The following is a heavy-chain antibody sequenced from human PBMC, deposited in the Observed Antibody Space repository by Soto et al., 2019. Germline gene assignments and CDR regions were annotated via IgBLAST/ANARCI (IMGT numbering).Heavy chain of an antibody. CDR3: ARAAVSYSSNWFGS. V-gene: IGHV4-59*12. J-gene: IGHJ4*02. CDR1: GGSITNFY. Sequence: QVQLQESGPGLVKPSETLSLNCSVSGGSITNFYWSWIRQPPGRGLEWIGYVNHIGSTKYNPSLDSRSTISVDTTKNQFTLKMTSVTTTVTAVYYPARAAVSYSSNWFGSRGQGTLVTVAS. CDR2: VNHIGST. D-gene: IGHD6-13*01.